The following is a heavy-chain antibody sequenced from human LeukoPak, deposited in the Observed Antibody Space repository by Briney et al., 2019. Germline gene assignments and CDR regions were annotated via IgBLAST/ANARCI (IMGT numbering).Heavy chain of an antibody. J-gene: IGHJ5*02. CDR2: IYTSGST. D-gene: IGHD1-26*01. CDR3: ARGLYGALRGNWFDP. V-gene: IGHV4-61*02. CDR1: GGSISSGSYY. Sequence: SQTLSLTCTVSGGSISSGSYYWSWIRQPAGKGLEWIGRIYTSGSTNYNPSLKSRVTISVDTSKNQFSLKLSSVTAADTAVYYCARGLYGALRGNWFDPWGQGTLVTVSS.